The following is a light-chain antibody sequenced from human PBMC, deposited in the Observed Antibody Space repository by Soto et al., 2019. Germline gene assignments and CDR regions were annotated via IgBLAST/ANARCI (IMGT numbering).Light chain of an antibody. CDR3: QQYGDWPLT. Sequence: EIVVTQSPATLSVSPGERATLSCRASQSVGNNFAWYQQKPGQAPRLLIFATSTWATGVPARFSGSGSGTEFTLTISSLQSEDVAVDYCQQYGDWPLTFGGGAKVEIE. J-gene: IGKJ4*01. CDR2: ATS. CDR1: QSVGNN. V-gene: IGKV3-15*01.